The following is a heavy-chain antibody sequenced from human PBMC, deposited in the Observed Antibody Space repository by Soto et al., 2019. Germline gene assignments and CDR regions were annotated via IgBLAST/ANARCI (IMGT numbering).Heavy chain of an antibody. D-gene: IGHD6-19*01. Sequence: PSETLSLTCAVSSGSICSSNWWSWVRQPPGKGLEWIGEIYHSGSTNYNPSLKSRVTISVDKSKNQFSLKLSSVTAADTAVYYCASYGWSSYMDVWGKGTTVTVSS. CDR3: ASYGWSSYMDV. J-gene: IGHJ6*03. CDR2: IYHSGST. CDR1: SGSICSSNW. V-gene: IGHV4-4*02.